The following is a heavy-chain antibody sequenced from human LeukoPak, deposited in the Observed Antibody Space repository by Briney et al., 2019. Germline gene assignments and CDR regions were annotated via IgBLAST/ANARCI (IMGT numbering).Heavy chain of an antibody. J-gene: IGHJ4*02. Sequence: GGSLRLSCAASGFTFSTYSMNWVRQAPGKGLEWVSSISSSSSHRYYADSVKGRFTISRDNAKNSLYLQMNSLRAEDTAVYYCALGYDILTGRFDYWGQGTLVTVSS. CDR2: ISSSSSHR. CDR3: ALGYDILTGRFDY. D-gene: IGHD3-9*01. CDR1: GFTFSTYS. V-gene: IGHV3-21*01.